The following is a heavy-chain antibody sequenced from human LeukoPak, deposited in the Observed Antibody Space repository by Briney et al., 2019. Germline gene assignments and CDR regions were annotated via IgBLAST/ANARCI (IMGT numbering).Heavy chain of an antibody. CDR3: TAPRGPRNGYYLSDY. Sequence: GGSLRLSCAASGFTFSNAWMNWVRQAPGKGLGWVGHIKSKSDGGTTDYAAPVKGRFTISRDDSKNTLYLQMNSLEPEDIAVYYCTAPRGPRNGYYLSDYWGLGTLVTVSS. J-gene: IGHJ4*02. D-gene: IGHD3-22*01. V-gene: IGHV3-15*01. CDR1: GFTFSNAW. CDR2: IKSKSDGGTT.